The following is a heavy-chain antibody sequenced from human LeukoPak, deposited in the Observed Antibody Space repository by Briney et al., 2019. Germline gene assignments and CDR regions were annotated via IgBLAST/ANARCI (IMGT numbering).Heavy chain of an antibody. Sequence: GASVKVSCKASGYTFTNYAISWVRQAPGQGLEWMGWISAYNGNTNYAQNLQGRVTMTTDTSTSTAYMELRSLRFDDTAVYYCARGSHYYDSSPEAYYYYYMDVWGKGTTVTVSS. V-gene: IGHV1-18*01. CDR2: ISAYNGNT. CDR3: ARGSHYYDSSPEAYYYYYMDV. D-gene: IGHD3-22*01. CDR1: GYTFTNYA. J-gene: IGHJ6*03.